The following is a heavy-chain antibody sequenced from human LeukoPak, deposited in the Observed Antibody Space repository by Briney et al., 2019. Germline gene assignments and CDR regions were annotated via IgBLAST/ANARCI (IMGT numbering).Heavy chain of an antibody. Sequence: PSETLSLTCSVSGVSINDHYWTWVRQPAGRGLEWIGHIYISGSTDYNPSLKSRVTLSVDMSKNQFSPRLTSVTAADTAVYYCARAAAVAGTVWFDPWGQGTLVTVSS. CDR2: IYISGST. CDR1: GVSINDHY. CDR3: ARAAAVAGTVWFDP. D-gene: IGHD6-19*01. J-gene: IGHJ5*02. V-gene: IGHV4-4*07.